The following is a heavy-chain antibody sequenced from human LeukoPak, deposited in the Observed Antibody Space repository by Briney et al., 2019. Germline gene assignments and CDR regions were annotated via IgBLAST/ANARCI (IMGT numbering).Heavy chain of an antibody. J-gene: IGHJ6*02. D-gene: IGHD4-4*01. CDR1: GFIFNNYA. CDR2: INWDGTVK. CDR3: VREKRGPGNFDKYYGMDV. V-gene: IGHV3-9*01. Sequence: PGGSLSLSCTTSGFIFNNYAMQWVRQPPGKGLEWVSNINWDGTVKAYADSLKGRFTISRDNAKNPLYLQMNSLTPEDTALYYCVREKRGPGNFDKYYGMDVWGQGTTITVSS.